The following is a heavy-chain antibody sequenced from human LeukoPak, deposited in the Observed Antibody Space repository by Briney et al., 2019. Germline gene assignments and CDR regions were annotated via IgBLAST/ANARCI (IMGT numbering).Heavy chain of an antibody. J-gene: IGHJ6*02. CDR3: AKALLTVFYVGYYVMAV. CDR1: GFTFSSYA. CDR2: ISGSGGST. D-gene: IGHD3-9*01. V-gene: IGHV3-23*01. Sequence: GGSLRLSCAASGFTFSSYAMSWVRQAPGKGLEWVSAISGSGGSTYYADSVKGRFIISRGNSKNTLYLQMNSLRAEDTAVYSCAKALLTVFYVGYYVMAVWAQGPT.